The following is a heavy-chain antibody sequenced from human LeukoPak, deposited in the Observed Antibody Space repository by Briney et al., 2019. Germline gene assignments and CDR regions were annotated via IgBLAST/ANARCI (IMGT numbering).Heavy chain of an antibody. CDR1: GGSFSGYY. J-gene: IGHJ4*02. CDR2: INHSGST. CDR3: ATSYSGSYWPVDY. D-gene: IGHD1-26*01. V-gene: IGHV4-34*01. Sequence: SETLSLTCAVYGGSFSGYYWSWIRQPPGKGLEWIGEINHSGSTNFNPSLKSRVTILVDTSKNQFSLKLSSVTAADTAVYYCATSYSGSYWPVDYWGQGTLVTVSS.